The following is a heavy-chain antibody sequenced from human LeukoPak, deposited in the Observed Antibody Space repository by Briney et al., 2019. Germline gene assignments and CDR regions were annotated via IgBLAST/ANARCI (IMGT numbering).Heavy chain of an antibody. J-gene: IGHJ6*02. Sequence: ASVKVSCKASGYTFTSYYMHWVRQAPGQGLEWMGIINPSGGSTSYAQKFQGRVTMTRDTSTSTVYMELSSLRSEDTAVYHCARDLLDMVRGVIRRYYYGMDVWGQGTTVTVSS. D-gene: IGHD3-10*01. CDR1: GYTFTSYY. CDR3: ARDLLDMVRGVIRRYYYGMDV. V-gene: IGHV1-46*01. CDR2: INPSGGST.